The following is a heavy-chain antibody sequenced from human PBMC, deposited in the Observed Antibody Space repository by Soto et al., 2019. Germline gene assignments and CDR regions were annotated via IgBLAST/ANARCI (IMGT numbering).Heavy chain of an antibody. CDR2: INSDGSST. J-gene: IGHJ4*02. CDR3: ARDPAGMHSGSYYDY. D-gene: IGHD1-26*01. V-gene: IGHV3-74*01. Sequence: GGSLRLSCAASGFTFSSYWMHWVRQAPGKGLVWVSRINSDGSSTSYADSVKGRFTISRDNAKNTLYLQMNSLRAEDTAVYYGARDPAGMHSGSYYDYWGQGTLVTVSS. CDR1: GFTFSSYW.